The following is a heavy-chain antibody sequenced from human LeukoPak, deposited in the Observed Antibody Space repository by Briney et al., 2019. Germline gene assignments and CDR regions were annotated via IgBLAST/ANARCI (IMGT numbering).Heavy chain of an antibody. D-gene: IGHD3-22*01. CDR3: ARTIAFYYDSSSYMDF. CDR2: FHPGDSET. CDR1: GYSFNNHW. V-gene: IGHV5-51*01. J-gene: IGHJ4*02. Sequence: KNGESLKISCKGSGYSFNNHWTGWVRQMPGKGLEWMGIFHPGDSETRYSPSFQGQVTMSADQSITTAYLQWNSLKASDTAMYFCARTIAFYYDSSSYMDFWGQGTLVTVSS.